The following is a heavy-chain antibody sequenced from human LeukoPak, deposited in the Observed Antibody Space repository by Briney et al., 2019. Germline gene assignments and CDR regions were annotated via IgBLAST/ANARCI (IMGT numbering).Heavy chain of an antibody. Sequence: GGSLRLSCAASGFSFIRYWMNWVRQAPGKGLEWVANIKGDGHEKNYVDSVKGRFSISIDNARNSLYLQMDSLRAEDTAVYYCAKEGAYPIITYDSWGQGALVTVSS. CDR3: AKEGAYPIITYDS. J-gene: IGHJ5*01. CDR1: GFSFIRYW. CDR2: IKGDGHEK. D-gene: IGHD3-10*01. V-gene: IGHV3-7*01.